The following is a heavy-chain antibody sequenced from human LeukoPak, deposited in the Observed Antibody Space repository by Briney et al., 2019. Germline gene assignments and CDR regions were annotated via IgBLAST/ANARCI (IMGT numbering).Heavy chain of an antibody. CDR3: ARDQSFYDAGDQRFDY. D-gene: IGHD2/OR15-2a*01. CDR2: INPSTGGT. V-gene: IGHV1-2*02. Sequence: ASVKVSCKASGYTFTRYYIHWVRQAPGLGLEWMGWINPSTGGTNYAQMFQGRVTMTRDTSISTAYMELSSLISDDTAVYYCARDQSFYDAGDQRFDYWGQGTLVTVSS. CDR1: GYTFTRYY. J-gene: IGHJ4*02.